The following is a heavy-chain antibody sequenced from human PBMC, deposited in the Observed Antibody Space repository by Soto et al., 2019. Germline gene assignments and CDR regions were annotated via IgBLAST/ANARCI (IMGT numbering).Heavy chain of an antibody. J-gene: IGHJ6*02. D-gene: IGHD3-22*01. CDR3: ARAGYDSSGYYFYAMDV. V-gene: IGHV3-13*05. CDR2: IGTAGDP. Sequence: XGSLRLSCVAAGVIFGGYDMHWVRQATGEGLEWVSAIGTAGDPYYSGSVKGRFTISRGNAENSLYLQMNSLRAGDTAVYYCARAGYDSSGYYFYAMDVWGPGTTVTVSS. CDR1: GVIFGGYD.